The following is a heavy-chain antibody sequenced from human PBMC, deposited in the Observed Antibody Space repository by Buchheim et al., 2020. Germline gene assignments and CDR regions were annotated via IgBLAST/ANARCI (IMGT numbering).Heavy chain of an antibody. CDR2: INGRADRT. J-gene: IGHJ4*02. D-gene: IGHD3-22*01. CDR1: GFTFSNYG. V-gene: IGHV3-23*01. CDR3: AKGHDSSGYYVWFLDF. Sequence: EVQVLESGGGLVQAGGSLRLSCAASGFTFSNYGMSWVRQAPGKGLEWVSAINGRADRTYYADSVKGRFTISRDNSKKTLYLQLNSLRADDAAVYYCAKGHDSSGYYVWFLDFWGQGTL.